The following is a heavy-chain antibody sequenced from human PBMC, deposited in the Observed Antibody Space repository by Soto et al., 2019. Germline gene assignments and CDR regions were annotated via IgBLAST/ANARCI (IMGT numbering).Heavy chain of an antibody. J-gene: IGHJ4*02. D-gene: IGHD2-2*03. CDR2: ISGSGGST. Sequence: PGGSLRLSCAASGFTFSSYAMSWVRQAPGKGLEWVPAISGSGGSTYYADSVKGRFTISRDNSKNTLYLQMNSLRAEDTAVYYCAKDTGYCSSTSCYTYFDYWGQGTLVTVSS. CDR3: AKDTGYCSSTSCYTYFDY. V-gene: IGHV3-23*01. CDR1: GFTFSSYA.